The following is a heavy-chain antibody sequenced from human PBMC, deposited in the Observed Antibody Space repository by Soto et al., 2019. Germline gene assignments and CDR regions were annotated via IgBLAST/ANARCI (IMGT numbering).Heavy chain of an antibody. J-gene: IGHJ4*02. D-gene: IGHD4-17*01. Sequence: PSETLSLTCTISGGSISSGGYYWSWIRQHPGKGLEWIGYIYYSGSTYYNPSLKSRVTISVDTSKNQFSLKLSSVTAADTAVYYCARSSQSTVTTSDYWGQGTLVIGSS. CDR3: ARSSQSTVTTSDY. V-gene: IGHV4-31*03. CDR2: IYYSGST. CDR1: GGSISSGGYY.